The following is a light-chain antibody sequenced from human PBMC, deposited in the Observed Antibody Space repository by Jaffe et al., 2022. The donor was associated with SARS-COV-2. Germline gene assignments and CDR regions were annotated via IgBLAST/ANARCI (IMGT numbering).Light chain of an antibody. CDR1: QDIKNH. Sequence: DIQMTQSPSSLSASIGDRVTITCQASQDIKNHLNWFQQKSGRAPKLLIYDAADLGTGVPSRFSGGGSGTHFSLTVSSLQPEDFATYYCQQYDSLPLTFGGGTKVDIK. CDR3: QQYDSLPLT. CDR2: DAA. V-gene: IGKV1-33*01. J-gene: IGKJ4*01.